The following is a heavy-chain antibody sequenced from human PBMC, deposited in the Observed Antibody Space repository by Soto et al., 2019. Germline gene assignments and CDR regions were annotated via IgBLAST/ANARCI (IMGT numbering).Heavy chain of an antibody. CDR3: ARDWGRGAVAGGVIDY. D-gene: IGHD6-19*01. CDR2: IIPIFGTA. V-gene: IGHV1-69*01. J-gene: IGHJ4*02. Sequence: QVQLVQSGAEVKKPGSSVKVSCKASGGTFSSYAISWVRQAPGQGLEGMGGIIPIFGTANYAQKFQGRVRITADESTRTAYMELSSLRSEDTAVYYCARDWGRGAVAGGVIDYWGQGTLVTVSS. CDR1: GGTFSSYA.